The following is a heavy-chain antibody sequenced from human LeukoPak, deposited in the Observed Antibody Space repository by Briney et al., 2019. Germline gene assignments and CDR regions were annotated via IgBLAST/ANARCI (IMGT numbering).Heavy chain of an antibody. CDR2: IYTSGST. J-gene: IGHJ4*02. D-gene: IGHD6-19*01. CDR3: VAVAGTGDY. Sequence: SETLSLTCTVSGGSVNSGNYCWTWIRQPAGKRLEWIGRIYTSGSTNYNPSLKSRVTISVDTSKNQFSLKLSSVTAADTAVYYCVAVAGTGDYWGQGTLVTVSS. V-gene: IGHV4-61*02. CDR1: GGSVNSGNYC.